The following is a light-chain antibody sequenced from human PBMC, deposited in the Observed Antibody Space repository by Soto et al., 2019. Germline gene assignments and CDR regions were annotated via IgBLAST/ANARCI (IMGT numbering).Light chain of an antibody. V-gene: IGKV1-9*01. CDR3: QQLNSYPLT. CDR1: QGITSF. Sequence: DIQLTQSPSFLSASVGDRVSITCRASQGITSFLAWYQQIPGKDPKLMIYTASPVQSGVPPRLSGSGCGKEFTLTVSSLQPEDFGTYYCQQLNSYPLTFGGGTRVAIK. CDR2: TAS. J-gene: IGKJ4*01.